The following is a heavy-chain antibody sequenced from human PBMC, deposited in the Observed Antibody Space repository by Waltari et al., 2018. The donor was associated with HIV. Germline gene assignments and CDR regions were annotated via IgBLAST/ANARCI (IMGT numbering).Heavy chain of an antibody. D-gene: IGHD2-21*02. J-gene: IGHJ4*02. CDR2: VKSETDGGTT. V-gene: IGHV3-15*01. CDR3: TTGDIVVVTDY. Sequence: EVQLVESGGGLVKPGGSLRLSCAASGFTFTNAWMSWVSQAPGKGLECVGRVKSETDGGTTDYAAPVKGRLTISRDDSKNTLYLQMNSLKTEDTAVYYCTTGDIVVVTDYWGQGTLVTVSS. CDR1: GFTFTNAW.